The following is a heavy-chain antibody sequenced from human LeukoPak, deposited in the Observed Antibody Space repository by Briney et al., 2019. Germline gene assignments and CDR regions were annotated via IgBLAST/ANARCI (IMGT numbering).Heavy chain of an antibody. CDR2: INPNHGDT. J-gene: IGHJ4*02. Sequence: ASVKVSCKASGYTFTGYYMHWVRQAPGQGLEWMGWINPNHGDTNYAQKFQDRGSMTRDTSISTAYMHLSRLRSADTAVYYCARSPHIWTGENFDYWGQGTLLTVSS. CDR1: GYTFTGYY. D-gene: IGHD3-9*01. CDR3: ARSPHIWTGENFDY. V-gene: IGHV1-2*02.